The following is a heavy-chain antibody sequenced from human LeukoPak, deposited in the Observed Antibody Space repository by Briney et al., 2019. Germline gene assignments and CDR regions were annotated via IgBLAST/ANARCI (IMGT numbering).Heavy chain of an antibody. CDR2: IISILGIA. D-gene: IGHD6-19*01. CDR3: ARVPYSSGWYGTYYFDY. Sequence: GSSVKVSCKASGGTFSSYAISWVRQAPGQGLEWMGRIISILGIANYAQKFQGRVTITADKSTSTAYMELSSLRSEDTAVYYCARVPYSSGWYGTYYFDYWGQGTLVTVSS. V-gene: IGHV1-69*04. CDR1: GGTFSSYA. J-gene: IGHJ4*02.